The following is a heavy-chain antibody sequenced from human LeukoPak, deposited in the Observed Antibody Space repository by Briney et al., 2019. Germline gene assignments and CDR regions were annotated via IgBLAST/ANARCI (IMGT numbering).Heavy chain of an antibody. CDR2: ISYDGSNK. J-gene: IGHJ6*03. D-gene: IGHD2-2*01. CDR3: ARDGRVPAAMLASGGTELHHDGIYYYYYMDV. CDR1: GFTFSSYA. V-gene: IGHV3-30-3*01. Sequence: GGSLRLSCAASGFTFSSYAMHWVRQAPGKGLEWVAVISYDGSNKYYADSVKGRFTISRDNSKNTLYLQMNSLRAEDTAVYYCARDGRVPAAMLASGGTELHHDGIYYYYYMDVWGKGTTVTVSS.